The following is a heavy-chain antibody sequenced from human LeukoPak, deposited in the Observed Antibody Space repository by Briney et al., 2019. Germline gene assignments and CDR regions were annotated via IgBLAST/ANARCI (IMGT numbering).Heavy chain of an antibody. Sequence: SSETLSLTCSVSGASVTNYYWSWIRQPPGKGLEWIGYIYYSGSTDYNPSLKSRVTISVETSKNQFSLKLSSVTAAGTAVYYCARDRHNWNKRPFDYWGQGTLVTVSS. D-gene: IGHD1-1*01. CDR1: GASVTNYY. V-gene: IGHV4-59*02. J-gene: IGHJ4*02. CDR3: ARDRHNWNKRPFDY. CDR2: IYYSGST.